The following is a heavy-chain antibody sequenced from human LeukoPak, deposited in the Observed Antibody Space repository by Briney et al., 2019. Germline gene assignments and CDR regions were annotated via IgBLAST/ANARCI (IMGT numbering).Heavy chain of an antibody. CDR3: AENGISSGYSSSWYGYYYYGMDV. CDR1: GFTFTSSA. D-gene: IGHD6-13*01. Sequence: SVKVSCKASGFTFTSSAVQWVRQARGQRLEWIGWIVVGSGNTNYAQKFQERVTITRDMSTSTAYMELSSLRSEDTVVYYCAENGISSGYSSSWYGYYYYGMDVWGQGTTVTVSS. V-gene: IGHV1-58*01. J-gene: IGHJ6*02. CDR2: IVVGSGNT.